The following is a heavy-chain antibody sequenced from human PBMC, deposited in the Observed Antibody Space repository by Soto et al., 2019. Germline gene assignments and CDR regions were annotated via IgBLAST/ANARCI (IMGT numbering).Heavy chain of an antibody. CDR3: ARETGDEEGAFDI. CDR1: GYTFTGYY. D-gene: IGHD7-27*01. Sequence: ASVKVSCKASGYTFTGYYMHWVRQAPGQGLEWMGWINPNSGGTNYAQKFQGWVTMTRDTSTSTAYMELSRLRSDDTAVYYCARETGDEEGAFDIWGQGTMVTVSS. CDR2: INPNSGGT. J-gene: IGHJ3*02. V-gene: IGHV1-2*04.